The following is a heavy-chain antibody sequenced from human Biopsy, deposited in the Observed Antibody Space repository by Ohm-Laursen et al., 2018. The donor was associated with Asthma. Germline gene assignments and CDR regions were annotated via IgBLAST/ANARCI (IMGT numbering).Heavy chain of an antibody. D-gene: IGHD6-19*01. CDR3: AKESGTVGWHADYLEE. Sequence: SLRLSCAASGFPFRGFGMTWARQAPGRGLEWVATISGGGPSTFYAASVKGRFTISSDTLKNTVFLHLSSLRAEDTAVYYCAKESGTVGWHADYLEEWGRGTLVTVSS. CDR1: GFPFRGFG. V-gene: IGHV3-23*01. CDR2: ISGGGPST. J-gene: IGHJ4*02.